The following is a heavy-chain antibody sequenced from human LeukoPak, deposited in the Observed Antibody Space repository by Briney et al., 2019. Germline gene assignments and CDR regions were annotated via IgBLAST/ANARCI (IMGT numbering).Heavy chain of an antibody. V-gene: IGHV4-59*08. Sequence: SETLSLTCTVSGGSISSYYWSWIRQPPGKGLEWIGYIYYSGSTNYNPSLKSRVTISVDTSKNQFSLKLSSVTAADTAVYYCARTSSSGLVGGYYFDYWGQGTPVTVSS. CDR2: IYYSGST. D-gene: IGHD6-19*01. CDR3: ARTSSSGLVGGYYFDY. CDR1: GGSISSYY. J-gene: IGHJ4*02.